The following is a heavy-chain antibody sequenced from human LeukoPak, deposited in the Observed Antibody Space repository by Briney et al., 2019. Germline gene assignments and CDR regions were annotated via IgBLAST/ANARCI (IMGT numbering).Heavy chain of an antibody. CDR1: GGSISSSSYY. CDR3: ARSGIVDY. Sequence: SETLSLTCTVSGGSISSSSYYWGWIRQPPGKGPEWIGSIYYSGSTYYNPSLKSRVTISVDTSKNQFSLKLSSVTAADTAVYYCARSGIVDYWGQGTLVTVSS. CDR2: IYYSGST. V-gene: IGHV4-39*01. D-gene: IGHD3-10*01. J-gene: IGHJ4*02.